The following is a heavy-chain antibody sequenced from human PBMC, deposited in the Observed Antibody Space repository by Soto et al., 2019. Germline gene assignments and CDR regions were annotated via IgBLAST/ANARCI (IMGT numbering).Heavy chain of an antibody. D-gene: IGHD4-4*01. CDR1: GYTFTSYD. J-gene: IGHJ6*03. Sequence: ASVKVPCKASGYTFTSYDINWVRQATGQGLEWMGWMNPNSGNTGYAQKFQGRVTMTRNTSISTAYMELSSLRSEDTAVYYCARGNHDYSNFYMDVWGKGTTVTVSS. CDR2: MNPNSGNT. CDR3: ARGNHDYSNFYMDV. V-gene: IGHV1-8*01.